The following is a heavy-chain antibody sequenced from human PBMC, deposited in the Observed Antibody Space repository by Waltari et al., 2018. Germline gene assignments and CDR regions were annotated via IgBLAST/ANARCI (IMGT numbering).Heavy chain of an antibody. D-gene: IGHD1-1*01. CDR1: GFTFTRYW. CDR2: INQGGSDK. V-gene: IGHV3-7*03. J-gene: IGHJ4*02. CDR3: ARTGDDY. Sequence: EVQLVESGGGLVQPGGSLNLPCAASGFTFTRYWRSWVRQAPGKGWECVANINQGGSDKNYVDSVKGRFTISRDNAKNSLYLQMNSLRAEDTAVYYCARTGDDYWGQGTLVTVSS.